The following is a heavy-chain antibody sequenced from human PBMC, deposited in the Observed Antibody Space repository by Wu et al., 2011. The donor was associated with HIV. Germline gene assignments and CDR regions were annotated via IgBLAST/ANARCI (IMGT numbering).Heavy chain of an antibody. J-gene: IGHJ4*02. Sequence: QVQLVQSGAEVKKPGSSVKVSCKASAYSFSAYYIQWVRQAPGQGLEWMGWINPNSGGTNYAQKFQGRVTMTRDTSISTAYMELSGLRSDDTAVYYCARWIVATTNFDYWGQGTLVTGLL. V-gene: IGHV1-2*02. CDR3: ARWIVATTNFDY. D-gene: IGHD5-12*01. CDR1: AYSFSAYY. CDR2: INPNSGGT.